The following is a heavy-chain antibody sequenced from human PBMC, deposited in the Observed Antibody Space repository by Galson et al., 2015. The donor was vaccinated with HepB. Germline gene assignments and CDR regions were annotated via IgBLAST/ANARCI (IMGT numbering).Heavy chain of an antibody. CDR2: IFYSGST. V-gene: IGHV4-39*01. CDR1: GDSISSSSYY. D-gene: IGHD3-22*01. Sequence: ETLSLTCTVSGDSISSSSYYWGWIRQPPGKGLEWIGSIFYSGSTCYNPSLKSRITISVDTSKNQFSLKLSSVTAADTTVYYCARQVDSYYTSGYQPYFDYWGQGALVTVSS. CDR3: ARQVDSYYTSGYQPYFDY. J-gene: IGHJ4*02.